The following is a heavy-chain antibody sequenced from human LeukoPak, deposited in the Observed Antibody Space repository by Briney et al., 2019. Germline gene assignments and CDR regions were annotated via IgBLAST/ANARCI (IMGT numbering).Heavy chain of an antibody. CDR1: GFTVSTNF. Sequence: GGSLRLSCAASGFTVSTNFMSWVRQAPGKGLEWVSLIYSGGSTYYADSVKGRFTISRDNSKNTLYLQMNSLRAEDTAVYYCARVGYGGNPRWFDPWGQGTLVTVSS. CDR2: IYSGGST. J-gene: IGHJ5*02. V-gene: IGHV3-53*01. D-gene: IGHD4-23*01. CDR3: ARVGYGGNPRWFDP.